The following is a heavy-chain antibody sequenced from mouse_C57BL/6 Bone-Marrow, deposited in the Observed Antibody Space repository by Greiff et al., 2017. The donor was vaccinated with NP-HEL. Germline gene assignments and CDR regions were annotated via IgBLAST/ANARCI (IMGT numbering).Heavy chain of an antibody. V-gene: IGHV1-76*01. CDR3: AIDGSSPYYFDY. J-gene: IGHJ2*01. Sequence: VQLQQSGAELVRPGASVKLSCKASGYTFTDYYINWVKQRPGQGLEWIARIYPGSGNTYYNEKFKGKATLTAEKSSSTAYMQLSSLTSEDSAVYFCAIDGSSPYYFDYWGQGTTLTVSS. CDR2: IYPGSGNT. CDR1: GYTFTDYY. D-gene: IGHD1-1*01.